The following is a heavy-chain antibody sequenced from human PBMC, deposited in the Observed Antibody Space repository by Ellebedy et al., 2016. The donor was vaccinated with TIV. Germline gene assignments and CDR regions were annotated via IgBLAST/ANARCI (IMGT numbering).Heavy chain of an antibody. Sequence: GESLKISXAASGFTFSSYWMSWVRQAPGKGLEWVANIKQDGSEKYYVDSVKGRFTISRDNAKNSLYLQMNSLRAEDTAVYYCARDLQYYDFWSGYFCYFDYWGQGTLVTVSS. J-gene: IGHJ4*02. D-gene: IGHD3-3*01. V-gene: IGHV3-7*01. CDR2: IKQDGSEK. CDR1: GFTFSSYW. CDR3: ARDLQYYDFWSGYFCYFDY.